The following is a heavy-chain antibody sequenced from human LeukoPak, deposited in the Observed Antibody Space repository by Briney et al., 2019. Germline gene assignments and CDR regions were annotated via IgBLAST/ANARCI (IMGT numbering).Heavy chain of an antibody. CDR3: VKDRALRTTYSHYVKDV. J-gene: IGHJ6*04. D-gene: IGHD1-14*01. Sequence: GGSLRLSCAASGFTYSSYDMSWVRQAPGKGLEWVSAISGSGGFTYYADSVRGRFTISRDNSKNTLYLQMNSLRAEDTAVYYCVKDRALRTTYSHYVKDVWGKGTTVTVST. V-gene: IGHV3-23*01. CDR2: ISGSGGFT. CDR1: GFTYSSYD.